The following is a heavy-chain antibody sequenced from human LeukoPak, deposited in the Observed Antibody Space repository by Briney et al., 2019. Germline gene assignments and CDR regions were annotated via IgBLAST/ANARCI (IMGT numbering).Heavy chain of an antibody. CDR3: AKSGSSEDPPYFDY. V-gene: IGHV3-30*02. CDR1: GFTFSSYG. CDR2: IRYDGSNK. Sequence: GGSLRLSCAASGFTFSSYGMHWVRQAPGKGLEWVAFIRYDGSNKYYADSVKGRFTISRDNSKNTLYLQMNSLRAEDTAVYYCAKSGSSEDPPYFDYWGQGTLVTVSS. D-gene: IGHD3-10*01. J-gene: IGHJ4*02.